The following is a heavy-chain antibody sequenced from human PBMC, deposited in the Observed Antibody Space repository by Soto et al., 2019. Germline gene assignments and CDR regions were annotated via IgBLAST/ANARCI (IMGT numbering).Heavy chain of an antibody. J-gene: IGHJ5*02. Sequence: QVQLQESGPGLVKPSQTLSLTCTVSGGSISSGGYYWSWIRQHPGKGLEWFGYIYYSGSTYYNPSLKSRVTISVDTSKNQFSLKLSSVTAADTAVYYCARWALSNYDFWSGLGFDPWGQGTLVTVSS. D-gene: IGHD3-3*01. CDR1: GGSISSGGYY. CDR3: ARWALSNYDFWSGLGFDP. CDR2: IYYSGST. V-gene: IGHV4-31*03.